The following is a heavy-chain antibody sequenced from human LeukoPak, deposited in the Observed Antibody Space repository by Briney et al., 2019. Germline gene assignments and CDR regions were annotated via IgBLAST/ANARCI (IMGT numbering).Heavy chain of an antibody. Sequence: ASVKVSCKASGYTFTGYYMHWVRQAPGQGLEWMGWINRNSGGTNYAQKFQGRVTMTRDTSISTAYMELSSLRSDDTAVYYCATEYQLPPYFDYWGQGTLVPVSS. V-gene: IGHV1-2*02. CDR3: ATEYQLPPYFDY. CDR1: GYTFTGYY. D-gene: IGHD2-2*01. CDR2: INRNSGGT. J-gene: IGHJ4*02.